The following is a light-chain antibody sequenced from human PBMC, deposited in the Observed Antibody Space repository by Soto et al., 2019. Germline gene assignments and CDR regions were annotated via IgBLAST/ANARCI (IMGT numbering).Light chain of an antibody. CDR1: QGISSY. CDR3: QQYYSYPFT. Sequence: AIRMTQSPSSLSASTGDRVTITCRASQGISSYLAWYQQKVGKAPKLLIYAASTLQSGVPSRYSGSGSGTHFTLPISCLQSEDFATYYCQQYYSYPFTFGGGTKVEIK. J-gene: IGKJ4*01. CDR2: AAS. V-gene: IGKV1-8*01.